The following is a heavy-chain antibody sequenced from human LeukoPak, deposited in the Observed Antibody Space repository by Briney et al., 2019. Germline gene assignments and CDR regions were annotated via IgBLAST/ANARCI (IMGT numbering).Heavy chain of an antibody. CDR2: IKQDGSEK. V-gene: IGHV3-7*03. J-gene: IGHJ5*02. CDR3: ARDHVAGGSGSYYHSP. Sequence: GGSLRLSCAASGFTFSSYWMSWVRQAPGKGLEWVAKIKQDGSEKYYVDSVKGRFTISRDNAKNSLYLQMNSLRAEDTAVYYCARDHVAGGSGSYYHSPWGQGTLVTVSS. D-gene: IGHD3-10*01. CDR1: GFTFSSYW.